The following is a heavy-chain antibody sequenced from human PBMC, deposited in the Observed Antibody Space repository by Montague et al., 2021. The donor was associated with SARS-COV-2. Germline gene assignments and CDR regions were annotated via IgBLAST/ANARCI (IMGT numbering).Heavy chain of an antibody. CDR1: GDSINSYY. V-gene: IGHV4-4*07. Sequence: SETLSLTCTVSGDSINSYYWSWIQKHAGTGMEWIGRIYTSGRTNNSPSLKSRVTISVDTPRNHLSLKLTTVTAADTAVYYCARDSRTSGWGYWYHGLDVWGQGTTVIVSS. CDR3: ARDSRTSGWGYWYHGLDV. J-gene: IGHJ6*02. D-gene: IGHD6-19*01. CDR2: IYTSGRT.